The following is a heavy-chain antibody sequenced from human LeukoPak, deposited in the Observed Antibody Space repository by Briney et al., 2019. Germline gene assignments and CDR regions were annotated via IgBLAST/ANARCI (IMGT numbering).Heavy chain of an antibody. Sequence: PGTSLRLSCAASGFNFSSYAMIWLRQAPGKGLAWVSAISDNGGSTYYGDSVKGRFTISRDSSKNTLYLQMSSLRAEDTAVYYCARTPNLRSVAGLNWGQGTLVTVSS. CDR3: ARTPNLRSVAGLN. CDR2: ISDNGGST. J-gene: IGHJ4*02. CDR1: GFNFSSYA. V-gene: IGHV3-23*01. D-gene: IGHD6-19*01.